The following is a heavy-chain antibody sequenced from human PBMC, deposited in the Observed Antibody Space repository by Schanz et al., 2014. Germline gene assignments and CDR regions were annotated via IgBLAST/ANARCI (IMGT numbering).Heavy chain of an antibody. Sequence: EVQLVESGGGLVQPGGSLRLSCAASGFTFSTYSMNWVRQAPGKGLEWVSYISRSSSTIYYADSVKGRFTISRDNAKNSLYLQMNSLRDEDTAVYEGERVWGKGYCSRQRAHSIRPYYYYGMDVWGQGTTVTVSS. CDR1: GFTFSTYS. J-gene: IGHJ6*02. CDR2: ISRSSSTI. V-gene: IGHV3-48*02. CDR3: ERVWGKGYCSRQRAHSIRPYYYYGMDV. D-gene: IGHD2-2*01.